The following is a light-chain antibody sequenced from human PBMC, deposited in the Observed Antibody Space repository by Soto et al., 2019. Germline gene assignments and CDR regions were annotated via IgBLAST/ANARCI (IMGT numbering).Light chain of an antibody. CDR1: QDISND. J-gene: IGKJ3*01. V-gene: IGKV1-33*01. Sequence: DIQMTQSPSSLSASVGDRVTITCQASQDISNDLNWYQQKPGKAPKLLIYDVSNLGTGVPSRFSGSGSGTHFTLTISSLQPEDIATYYCQKYDNVPFTFGPGTKVQIK. CDR2: DVS. CDR3: QKYDNVPFT.